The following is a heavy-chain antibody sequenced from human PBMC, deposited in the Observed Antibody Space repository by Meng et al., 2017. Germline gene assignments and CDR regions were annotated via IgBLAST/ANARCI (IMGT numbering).Heavy chain of an antibody. Sequence: SCAASGFTSSSYAMHWVRQAPGKGLEWVAVISYDGSNKYYADSVKGRFTISRDNSKNTLYLQMNSLRAEDTAVYYCARELGNYYDSSGYYPFDYWGQGTLVTVSS. D-gene: IGHD3-22*01. CDR2: ISYDGSNK. CDR1: GFTSSSYA. J-gene: IGHJ4*02. CDR3: ARELGNYYDSSGYYPFDY. V-gene: IGHV3-30*01.